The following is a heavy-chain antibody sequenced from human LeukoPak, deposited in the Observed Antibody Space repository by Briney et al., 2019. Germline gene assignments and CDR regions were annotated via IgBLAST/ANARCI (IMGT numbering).Heavy chain of an antibody. CDR2: IVWDDDK. J-gene: IGHJ4*02. CDR3: AHANYVWGSYRYKQGYYFDY. Sequence: SGPTLVNPTRTLTLTCTFSGFSLSTSGMCVSWIRQPPGKALEWLARIVWDDDKYYSTSLKTRLTISKDTSKNQVVLTMTNMDPVDTATYYCAHANYVWGSYRYKQGYYFDYWGQGTLVTVSS. D-gene: IGHD3-16*02. CDR1: GFSLSTSGMC. V-gene: IGHV2-70*12.